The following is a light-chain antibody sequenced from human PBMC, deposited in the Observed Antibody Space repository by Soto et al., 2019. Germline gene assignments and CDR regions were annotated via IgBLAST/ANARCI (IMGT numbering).Light chain of an antibody. CDR1: QSISSY. CDR2: AAS. Sequence: DIPMTQSPSSLSASEGDRVTITCRASQSISSYLNWYQQKPGKAPKLLIYAASSLQSGVPSRFSGSGSGTDFTLTISSLQPEDFATYYCQQSYSTLPYTFGQGTKLEIK. V-gene: IGKV1-39*01. J-gene: IGKJ2*01. CDR3: QQSYSTLPYT.